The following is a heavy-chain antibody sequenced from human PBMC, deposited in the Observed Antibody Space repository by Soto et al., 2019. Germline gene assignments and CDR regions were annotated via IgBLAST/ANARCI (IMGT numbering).Heavy chain of an antibody. D-gene: IGHD1-1*01. CDR3: ARERPGTTSMDV. CDR1: GYTFTSYD. V-gene: IGHV1-8*01. Sequence: QVQLVQSGAEVKKPGASVKVSCKASGYTFTSYDINWVRQATGQGLEWMGWMNPNSGNTGYAQKFQGRVTMTRNTARSTAYLELSSLRSEDTAVYYWARERPGTTSMDVWAQGTTVTVSS. J-gene: IGHJ6*02. CDR2: MNPNSGNT.